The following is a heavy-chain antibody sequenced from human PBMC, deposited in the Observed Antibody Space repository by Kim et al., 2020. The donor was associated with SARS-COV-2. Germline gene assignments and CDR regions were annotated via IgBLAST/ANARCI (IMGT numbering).Heavy chain of an antibody. CDR1: GFTFSSYD. D-gene: IGHD4-17*01. CDR3: ARADYGDNYYYYYGMDV. CDR2: LGTAGDT. J-gene: IGHJ6*02. Sequence: GGSLRLSCAASGFTFSSYDMHWVRQPTGKGLEWVSALGTAGDTYYPGSVKGRFTISRENAKNSLYLQMNSLRAGDTAVYYCARADYGDNYYYYYGMDVWSQGTTVTVSS. V-gene: IGHV3-13*01.